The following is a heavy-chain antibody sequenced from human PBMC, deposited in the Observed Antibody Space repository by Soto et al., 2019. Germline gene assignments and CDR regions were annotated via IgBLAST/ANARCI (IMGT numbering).Heavy chain of an antibody. Sequence: GGALKISRKGSGYSFTSYWIGWVRPMPGKGLEWMGIIYPGDSDTRYSPSFQGQVPISADKSISPAYLQWSSLKASDTAMYYCARPMGQWLDFDYWGQGTLVTVSS. D-gene: IGHD6-19*01. CDR2: IYPGDSDT. J-gene: IGHJ4*02. CDR3: ARPMGQWLDFDY. V-gene: IGHV5-51*03. CDR1: GYSFTSYW.